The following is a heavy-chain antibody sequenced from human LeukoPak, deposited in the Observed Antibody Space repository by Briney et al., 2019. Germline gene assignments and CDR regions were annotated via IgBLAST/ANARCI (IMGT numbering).Heavy chain of an antibody. Sequence: PSQTLSLTCTVSGGSISSGSYYWSWIRQPAGKGLEWIGRIYTSGSTNYNPSLKSRVTISADTSKNQFSLKLSSVTAADTAVCYCASSAAITIFGVAYDYWGQGTLVTVSS. J-gene: IGHJ4*02. CDR2: IYTSGST. D-gene: IGHD3-3*01. CDR1: GGSISSGSYY. V-gene: IGHV4-61*02. CDR3: ASSAAITIFGVAYDY.